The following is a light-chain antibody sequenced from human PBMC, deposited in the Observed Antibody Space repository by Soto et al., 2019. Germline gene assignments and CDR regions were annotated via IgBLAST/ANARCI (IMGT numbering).Light chain of an antibody. CDR3: QKYNSAPWT. CDR1: QGISNY. V-gene: IGKV1-27*01. J-gene: IGKJ1*01. Sequence: DIQMTQSPSSLSPSVGDRVTITCGASQGISNYLAWYQQKPGKVPKLLIYAASTLQSGVPSRFSGSGSGTDFTLTISSLQPEDVETYYCQKYNSAPWTFGQGTMVDIK. CDR2: AAS.